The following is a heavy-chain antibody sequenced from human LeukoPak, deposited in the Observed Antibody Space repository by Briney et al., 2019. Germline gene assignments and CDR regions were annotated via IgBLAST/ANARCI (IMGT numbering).Heavy chain of an antibody. CDR3: ARLGRLRGYSYGSLDY. CDR2: IYYSGST. Sequence: PSETLSLTCTVSGGSISSYYWSWIRQPPGKGLEWIGYIYYSGSTNYNPSLKSRVTISVDTSKNQFSLKLSSVTAADTAVYYCARLGRLRGYSYGSLDYWGQGTLVTVSS. D-gene: IGHD5-18*01. V-gene: IGHV4-59*08. J-gene: IGHJ4*02. CDR1: GGSISSYY.